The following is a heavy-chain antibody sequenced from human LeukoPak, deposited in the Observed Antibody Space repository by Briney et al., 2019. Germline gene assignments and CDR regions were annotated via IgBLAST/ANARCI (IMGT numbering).Heavy chain of an antibody. V-gene: IGHV3-23*01. CDR3: AKVPELLEPFVDY. Sequence: PGGSLRLSCAASGFTFSSYAMSCVRQAPGKGLEWVSAICGSGGSTYYADSVKGRFTISRDNSKNTLYLQMNSVRAEDTAVYYCAKVPELLEPFVDYWGQGTLVTVSS. CDR1: GFTFSSYA. D-gene: IGHD1-26*01. CDR2: ICGSGGST. J-gene: IGHJ4*02.